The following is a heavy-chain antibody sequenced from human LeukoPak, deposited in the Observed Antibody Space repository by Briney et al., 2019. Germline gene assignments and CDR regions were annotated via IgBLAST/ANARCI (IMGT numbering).Heavy chain of an antibody. CDR1: GFTFSSYW. J-gene: IGHJ6*03. CDR2: INSDGSST. Sequence: PGGSLRLSYAASGFTFSSYWMHWVRQAPGKGLVWVSRINSDGSSTSYADSVKGRFTISRDNAKNTLYLQMNSLRAEDTAVYYCARDHMAVYYYYYMDVWGKGTTVTVSS. V-gene: IGHV3-74*01. CDR3: ARDHMAVYYYYYMDV. D-gene: IGHD5-24*01.